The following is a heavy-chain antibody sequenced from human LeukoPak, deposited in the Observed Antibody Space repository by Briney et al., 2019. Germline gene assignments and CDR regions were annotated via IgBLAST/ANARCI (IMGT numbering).Heavy chain of an antibody. J-gene: IGHJ4*02. Sequence: GGSLRLSCAASGFTFDDYAMHWVRQAPGKGLEWVSFISGDGRSTYYADSVKGRFTISRDNSRNSLYLQMNSLRLGDTALYYCATDCSGNRCYSLWGPGTLVTVSS. CDR1: GFTFDDYA. D-gene: IGHD2-2*01. CDR3: ATDCSGNRCYSL. V-gene: IGHV3-43*02. CDR2: ISGDGRST.